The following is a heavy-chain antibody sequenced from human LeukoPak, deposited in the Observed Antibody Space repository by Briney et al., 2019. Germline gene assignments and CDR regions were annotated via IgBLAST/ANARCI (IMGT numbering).Heavy chain of an antibody. V-gene: IGHV3-23*01. CDR3: AKDVGKWESLHFFDY. J-gene: IGHJ4*02. D-gene: IGHD1-26*01. CDR1: GFTLSTNA. CDR2: ISGSGAST. Sequence: AGGSLRLSCLTPGFTLSTNAMSWVRQAPGKGLEWISGISGSGASTYYADSVKGRFTISRDDSRITLYLQMNSLRGDDTAVYYCAKDVGKWESLHFFDYWGQGTLVTVSS.